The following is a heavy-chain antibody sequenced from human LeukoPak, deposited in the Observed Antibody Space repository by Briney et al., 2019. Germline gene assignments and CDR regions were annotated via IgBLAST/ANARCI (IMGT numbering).Heavy chain of an antibody. CDR1: GGSISSYY. J-gene: IGHJ6*03. Sequence: SETLSLTCTVSGGSISSYYWSWIRQPPGKGQEWIGYIYTSGSTNYNPSLTSRVTISVDTSKNQFSLKLSSVTAADTAVYYCARLGGDNGYYYYYMDVWGKGTTVTVSS. CDR3: ARLGGDNGYYYYYMDV. CDR2: IYTSGST. D-gene: IGHD3-10*01. V-gene: IGHV4-4*09.